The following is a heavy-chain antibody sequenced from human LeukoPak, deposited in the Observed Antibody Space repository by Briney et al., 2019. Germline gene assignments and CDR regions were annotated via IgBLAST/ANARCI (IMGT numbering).Heavy chain of an antibody. CDR1: GYTFTIYA. J-gene: IGHJ4*02. CDR2: INAGNGNT. CDR3: ARYSSGWYHLEN. D-gene: IGHD6-19*01. V-gene: IGHV1-3*01. Sequence: ASVKVSCKASGYTFTIYAMHWVRQAPGQRLEWMGWINAGNGNTKYSQKFQGRVTITRDTSASTAYMELSSLRSEDTAVYYCARYSSGWYHLENWGQGTLVTVSS.